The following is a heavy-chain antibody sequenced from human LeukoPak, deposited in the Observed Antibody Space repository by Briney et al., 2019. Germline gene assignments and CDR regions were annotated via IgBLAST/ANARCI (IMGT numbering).Heavy chain of an antibody. CDR2: ISSSGGST. Sequence: PGGSLRLSCAASGFTFSSYEMNWVRQAPGKGLEWVSCISSSGGSTYYADSVKGRFTISRDNSKNTLYLQMDSLRAEDTAVYYCVGGGILTGYYSYFDYWGQGTLVTVSS. CDR3: VGGGILTGYYSYFDY. J-gene: IGHJ4*02. CDR1: GFTFSSYE. V-gene: IGHV3-23*01. D-gene: IGHD3-9*01.